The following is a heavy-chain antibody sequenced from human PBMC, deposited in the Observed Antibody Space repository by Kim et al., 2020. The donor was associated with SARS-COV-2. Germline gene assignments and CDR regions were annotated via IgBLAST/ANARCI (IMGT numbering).Heavy chain of an antibody. Sequence: SVKVSCKASGGTFSSYAISWVRQAPGQGLEWMGGIIPIFGTANYAQKFQGRVTITADESTSTAYMELSSLRSEDTAVYYCAREPRIAARGWFDPWGQGTLVTVSS. CDR1: GGTFSSYA. V-gene: IGHV1-69*13. CDR3: AREPRIAARGWFDP. D-gene: IGHD6-6*01. J-gene: IGHJ5*02. CDR2: IIPIFGTA.